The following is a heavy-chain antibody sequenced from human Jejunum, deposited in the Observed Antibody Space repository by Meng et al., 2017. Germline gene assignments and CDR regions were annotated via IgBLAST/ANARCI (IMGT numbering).Heavy chain of an antibody. D-gene: IGHD3-22*01. CDR3: ARDESRLLRS. CDR2: TYYRSKWYS. CDR1: GDIGSSNSAA. J-gene: IGHJ5*02. Sequence: SRPGLVKPPQPLSLTCAISGDIGSSNSAAWNWIRPSPSRGLEWLGRTYYRSKWYSDYAVSVKSRITINTDTSKNQLSLQLNSVTPEDTAVYYCARDESRLLRSWGQGTLVTVSS. V-gene: IGHV6-1*01.